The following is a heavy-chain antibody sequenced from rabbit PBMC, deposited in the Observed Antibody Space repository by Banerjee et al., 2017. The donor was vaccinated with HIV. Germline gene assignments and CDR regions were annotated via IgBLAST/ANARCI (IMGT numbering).Heavy chain of an antibody. J-gene: IGHJ4*01. CDR3: ARGWITMTMNL. D-gene: IGHD2-1*01. Sequence: LTLTCTASGFSFSNKYVMCWVRQAPGKGLEWTACINTSTANTVYASWAKGRFTISRTSSTTVTLQMTSLTAADTATYFCARGWITMTMNLWGPGTLVTVS. V-gene: IGHV1S40*01. CDR1: GFSFSNKYV. CDR2: INTSTANT.